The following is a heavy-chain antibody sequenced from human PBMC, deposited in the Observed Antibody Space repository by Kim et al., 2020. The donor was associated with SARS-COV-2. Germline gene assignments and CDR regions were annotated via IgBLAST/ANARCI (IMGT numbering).Heavy chain of an antibody. D-gene: IGHD2-2*02. CDR2: IFGSGSNT. J-gene: IGHJ2*01. CDR1: GFAFSNYA. CDR3: ARPVHTGTWTFFWYFDL. V-gene: IGHV3-23*01. Sequence: GGSLRLSCEASGFAFSNYAMSWVRQVPGKGLEWVSNIFGSGSNTYHADFVKGRFTISKDNSKNTLYLQMNSLRPDDTAVYYCARPVHTGTWTFFWYFDLWGRGTLVTISS.